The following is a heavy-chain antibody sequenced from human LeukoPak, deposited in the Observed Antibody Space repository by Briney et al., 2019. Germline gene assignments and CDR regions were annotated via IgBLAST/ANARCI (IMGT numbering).Heavy chain of an antibody. CDR3: ARASEYYDFWSGYYTLFDY. CDR2: ISYDGSNK. D-gene: IGHD3-3*01. J-gene: IGHJ4*02. CDR1: GFTFSSYA. V-gene: IGHV3-30-3*01. Sequence: GGSLRLSCAASGFTFSSYAMHWVRQAPGKGLEWVAVISYDGSNKYYADSVKGRFTISRDNSKNTLYLQMNSLRAEDTAVYYCARASEYYDFWSGYYTLFDYWGQGTLVTVSS.